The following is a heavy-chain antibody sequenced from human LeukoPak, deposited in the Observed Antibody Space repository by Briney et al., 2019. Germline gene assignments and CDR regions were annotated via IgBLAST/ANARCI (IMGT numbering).Heavy chain of an antibody. Sequence: GGSLRLSCAASGFTFSSYGMHWVRQAPGKGLEWVAVISYDGSNKYYADSVKGRFTISRDNSKNTLYLQMNSLRAEDTAVYYCAKGGGMTYYYYVDVWGKGTTVTVSS. V-gene: IGHV3-30*18. D-gene: IGHD6-25*01. CDR2: ISYDGSNK. J-gene: IGHJ6*03. CDR3: AKGGGMTYYYYVDV. CDR1: GFTFSSYG.